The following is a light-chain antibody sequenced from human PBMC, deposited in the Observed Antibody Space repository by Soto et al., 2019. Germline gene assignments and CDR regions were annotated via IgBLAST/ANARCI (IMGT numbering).Light chain of an antibody. Sequence: EIVLTQSPGTLSLSPGDRATLSCRASQSVSRSYLAWYQQKPGQAPRLLINGASSRATGIPDRYSGSESGTDFTLTISRLEPEDFAVYYCQQYGGSPWTFGQGTKVDIK. CDR3: QQYGGSPWT. V-gene: IGKV3-20*01. CDR2: GAS. J-gene: IGKJ1*01. CDR1: QSVSRSY.